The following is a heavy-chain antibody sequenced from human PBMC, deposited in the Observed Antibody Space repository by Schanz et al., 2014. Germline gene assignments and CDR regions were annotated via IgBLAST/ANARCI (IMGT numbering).Heavy chain of an antibody. D-gene: IGHD3-22*01. Sequence: QVQLVESGGGVVRPGGSLRLSCAGSGFTFSNYAIHWVRQAPGKGLEWVAVIRYDGRNKNFVESVKGRFTISRDNSNNTVYLQMNSVGAEDTAFYFGARDYESDLSSPRHDAFDVWGQGTVVTVSS. CDR1: GFTFSNYA. CDR2: IRYDGRNK. V-gene: IGHV3-33*08. CDR3: ARDYESDLSSPRHDAFDV. J-gene: IGHJ3*01.